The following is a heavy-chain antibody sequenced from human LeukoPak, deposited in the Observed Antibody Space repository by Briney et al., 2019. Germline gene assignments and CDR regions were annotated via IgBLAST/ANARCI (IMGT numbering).Heavy chain of an antibody. Sequence: SETLSLTCTVSGGSISSYYWSWIRQPAGKGLEWIGRIYTSGSTNYNPSLQSRVTMLADKSTNPSSLKLRSVTPADTAVYYCARVRDFWGGYYTLYYGMDVWGQGTTVTVSS. J-gene: IGHJ6*02. D-gene: IGHD3-3*01. V-gene: IGHV4-4*07. CDR3: ARVRDFWGGYYTLYYGMDV. CDR2: IYTSGST. CDR1: GGSISSYY.